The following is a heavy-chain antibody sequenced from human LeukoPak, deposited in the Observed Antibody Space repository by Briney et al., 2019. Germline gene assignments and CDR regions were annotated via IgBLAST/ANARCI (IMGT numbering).Heavy chain of an antibody. CDR2: IYYSGST. V-gene: IGHV4-39*07. CDR1: GGSISSSSYY. CDR3: ARDPERRKFLEWLLYFDY. J-gene: IGHJ4*02. Sequence: SETLSLTCTVSGGSISSSSYYWGWIRQPPGKGLEWIGSIYYSGSTYYNPSLKSRVTISVDTSKNQFSLKLSSVTAADTAVYYCARDPERRKFLEWLLYFDYWGQGTLVTVSS. D-gene: IGHD3-3*01.